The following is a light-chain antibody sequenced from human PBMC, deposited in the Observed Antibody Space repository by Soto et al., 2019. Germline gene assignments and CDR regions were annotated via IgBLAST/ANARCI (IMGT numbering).Light chain of an antibody. V-gene: IGKV3-11*01. CDR3: QQLTDWPPQWT. CDR1: QSISSY. J-gene: IGKJ1*01. Sequence: EVVLTQSPDTLSLPPGERATLSCRASQSISSYLAWYQQKPGQAPRLLIYDASSRATSIPARFSGSGSGTDFTLTISSLEPEDFAVYYCQQLTDWPPQWTFGQGTKVENK. CDR2: DAS.